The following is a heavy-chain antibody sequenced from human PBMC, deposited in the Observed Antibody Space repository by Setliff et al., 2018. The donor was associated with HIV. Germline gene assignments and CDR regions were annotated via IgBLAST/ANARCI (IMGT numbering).Heavy chain of an antibody. D-gene: IGHD3-3*01. J-gene: IGHJ4*02. CDR1: GYTFTFYS. Sequence: ASVKVSCKASGYTFTFYSMHRVRQAPGQRLEWMGWINAGNGNTKHSQKFQGRVTITRDTSAGTAYMELSSLRSEDTAVYYCARARFLEWLPDYWGQGTLVTVSS. CDR2: INAGNGNT. CDR3: ARARFLEWLPDY. V-gene: IGHV1-3*01.